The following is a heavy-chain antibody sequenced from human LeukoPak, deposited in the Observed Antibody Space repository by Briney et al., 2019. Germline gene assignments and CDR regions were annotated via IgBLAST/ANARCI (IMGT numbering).Heavy chain of an antibody. Sequence: ASVKVSCKASGYTFTSYYMHWVRQAPGQGLEWMGIINPSGGSTSYAQKFQGRVTMTRDTSTGTVYMELSSLRSEDTAVYYCARDPIPDYGSGSYYPYYWGQGTLVTVSS. D-gene: IGHD3-10*01. CDR3: ARDPIPDYGSGSYYPYY. V-gene: IGHV1-46*01. J-gene: IGHJ4*02. CDR1: GYTFTSYY. CDR2: INPSGGST.